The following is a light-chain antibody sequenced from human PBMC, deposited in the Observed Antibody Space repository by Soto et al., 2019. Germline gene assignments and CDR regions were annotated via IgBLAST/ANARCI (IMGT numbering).Light chain of an antibody. CDR3: QQRNMWPIT. J-gene: IGKJ5*01. CDR2: GAY. Sequence: PGERASLSCGASQSITSSFLAWYQQKPGQAPRLLIYGAYSRATGIPDRFSGTGSETDFTLTIKRLEHEDFAVYYCQQRNMWPITFGQGTRLEIK. V-gene: IGKV3D-20*02. CDR1: QSITSSF.